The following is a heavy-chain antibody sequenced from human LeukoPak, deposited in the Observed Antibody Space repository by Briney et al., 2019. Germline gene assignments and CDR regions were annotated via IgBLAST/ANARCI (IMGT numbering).Heavy chain of an antibody. Sequence: GSLRLSCAASGFTFTSYWMTWVRQAPGKGLEWVANIKQDGSEKNYVDSVKGRFTISGDNAKNSLYLQMNSLRAEDTAVYYCARGLHSLPRSTLDYWGQGTLVTVSS. D-gene: IGHD2-2*01. CDR1: GFTFTSYW. J-gene: IGHJ4*02. V-gene: IGHV3-7*01. CDR3: ARGLHSLPRSTLDY. CDR2: IKQDGSEK.